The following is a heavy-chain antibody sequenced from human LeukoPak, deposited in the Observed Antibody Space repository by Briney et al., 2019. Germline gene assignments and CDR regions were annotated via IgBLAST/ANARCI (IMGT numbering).Heavy chain of an antibody. D-gene: IGHD3-16*01. CDR3: ARGVGPLAANTLAY. V-gene: IGHV3-53*01. Sequence: PGGSLRLSCAASGFTVITNDMTWVRRAPGKGLEWVSVLYSDGNTKYADSVQGRFTISRDNSKNTLYLEMNSLSPDDTAVYYCARGVGPLAANTLAYWGQGTLVTVSS. J-gene: IGHJ4*02. CDR1: GFTVITND. CDR2: LYSDGNT.